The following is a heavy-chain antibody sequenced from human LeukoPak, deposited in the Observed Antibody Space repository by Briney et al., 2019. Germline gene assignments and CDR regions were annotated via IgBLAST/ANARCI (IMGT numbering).Heavy chain of an antibody. J-gene: IGHJ5*02. CDR1: GGSFSGYY. CDR2: INHSGST. CDR3: ARSYGSLNWFDP. V-gene: IGHV4-34*01. Sequence: PSETLSLTCAVYGGSFSGYYWSWIRQPPGKGLEWIGEINHSGSTNYNPSLKSRVTISVDTSKNQFSLKLSSVTAADTAEYYCARSYGSLNWFDPWGQGTLVTVSS. D-gene: IGHD3-10*01.